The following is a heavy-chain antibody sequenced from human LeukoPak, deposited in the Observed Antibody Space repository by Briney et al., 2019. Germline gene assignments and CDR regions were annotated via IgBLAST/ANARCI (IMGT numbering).Heavy chain of an antibody. CDR3: AKGRGSGSSPLDV. CDR1: GFTFNTYA. D-gene: IGHD3-10*01. Sequence: GGSLRLSCAASGFTFNTYAMSWVRQAPGKGLEWVSVISGSGGSTNYVDSVKGRFTISRDNSKNTLYLQMNSLRAEDTAIYYCAKGRGSGSSPLDVWGQGTTVTVYS. V-gene: IGHV3-23*01. J-gene: IGHJ6*02. CDR2: ISGSGGST.